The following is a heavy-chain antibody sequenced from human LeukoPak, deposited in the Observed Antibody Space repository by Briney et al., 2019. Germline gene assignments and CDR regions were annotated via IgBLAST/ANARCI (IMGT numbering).Heavy chain of an antibody. J-gene: IGHJ4*02. CDR1: GYTFTSYG. Sequence: GASVKVSCKASGYTFTSYGISWVRQAPGQGLEWMGWISAYNGDTNYAQKFQGRVTMTTDTSTSTAYMELRSLRSDDTAVYYCARGFYYYDSSGYLDYWGQGTLVTVSS. D-gene: IGHD3-22*01. CDR3: ARGFYYYDSSGYLDY. V-gene: IGHV1-18*01. CDR2: ISAYNGDT.